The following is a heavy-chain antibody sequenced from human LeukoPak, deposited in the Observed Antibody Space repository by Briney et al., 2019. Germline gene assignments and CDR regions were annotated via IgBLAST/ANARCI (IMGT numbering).Heavy chain of an antibody. Sequence: GGSLRLSCAASGLAFSAYKMHWVRQAPRRGLVWVSRISTDGYTTDYADFVQGRFTAPRDNTKNTWSLEMNSLRAEDTAVYYCVVGGSPGYWGQGTLVTVSS. J-gene: IGHJ4*02. V-gene: IGHV3-74*01. CDR1: GLAFSAYK. CDR2: ISTDGYTT. CDR3: VVGGSPGY. D-gene: IGHD2-15*01.